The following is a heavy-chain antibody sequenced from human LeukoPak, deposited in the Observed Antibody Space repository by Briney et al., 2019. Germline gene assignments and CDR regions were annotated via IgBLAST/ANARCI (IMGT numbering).Heavy chain of an antibody. CDR1: GGSISSGSYY. V-gene: IGHV4-61*02. D-gene: IGHD1-26*01. Sequence: PSETLSLTCTVSGGSISSGSYYWSWIRQPAGKGLEWIGRIYTSGSTNYNPSLKSRVTISVDTSKNQFSLKLSSVTAADTAVYYCARMVGATTAFDHWGQGTLVTVSS. CDR2: IYTSGST. CDR3: ARMVGATTAFDH. J-gene: IGHJ4*02.